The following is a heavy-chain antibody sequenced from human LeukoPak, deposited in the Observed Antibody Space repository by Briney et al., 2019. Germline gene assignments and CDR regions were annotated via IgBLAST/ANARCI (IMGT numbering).Heavy chain of an antibody. J-gene: IGHJ4*02. V-gene: IGHV4-39*07. Sequence: SETLSLTCTVSGGSISSSSYYWGWIRQPPGKGLEWIGSIYYSRSTYYNPSLKSRVTISVDTSKNQFSLKLSSVTAADTAVYYCARDGRIAVAGTDHYFDYWGQGTLVTVSS. CDR3: ARDGRIAVAGTDHYFDY. CDR2: IYYSRST. CDR1: GGSISSSSYY. D-gene: IGHD6-19*01.